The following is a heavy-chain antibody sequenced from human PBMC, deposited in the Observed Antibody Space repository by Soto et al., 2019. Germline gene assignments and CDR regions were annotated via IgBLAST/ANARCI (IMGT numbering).Heavy chain of an antibody. CDR2: IYHSGST. CDR1: GGSISSGGYS. Sequence: SETLSLTCAVSGGSISSGGYSWSWIRQPPGKGLEWIGYIYHSGSTYYNPSLKSRVTISVDRSKNQFSLKLSSVTAADTAVYYCARVRGYSGYAEGWFDYWGQGTLVTVSS. J-gene: IGHJ4*02. V-gene: IGHV4-30-2*01. CDR3: ARVRGYSGYAEGWFDY. D-gene: IGHD5-12*01.